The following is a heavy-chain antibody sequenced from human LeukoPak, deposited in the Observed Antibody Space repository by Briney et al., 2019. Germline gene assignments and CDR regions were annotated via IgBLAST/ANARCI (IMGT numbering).Heavy chain of an antibody. CDR3: ARDIAANPDMDV. CDR1: GFTFSSYG. Sequence: GGSLRLSCAASGFTFSSYGMHWVRQAPGKGLEWVANIKQDGSEKYYVDSVKGRFTISRDNAKNSLYLQMNSLRAEDTAVYYCARDIAANPDMDVWGKGTTVTVSS. J-gene: IGHJ6*03. CDR2: IKQDGSEK. D-gene: IGHD6-13*01. V-gene: IGHV3-7*01.